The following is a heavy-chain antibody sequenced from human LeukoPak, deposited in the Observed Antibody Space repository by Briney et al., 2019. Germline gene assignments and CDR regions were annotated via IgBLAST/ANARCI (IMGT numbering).Heavy chain of an antibody. J-gene: IGHJ4*02. CDR2: IDPTTVDT. CDR1: GYTFTAYY. D-gene: IGHD1-26*01. Sequence: GASVTVSLTASGYTFTAYYIHWVRQAPGQGLEWMGWIDPTTVDTNYAQKFQDRVMMTRDTSISTVYMELRRLGSDDTAVYYCARVTSGGKNFDYWGETTLVTVSA. CDR3: ARVTSGGKNFDY. V-gene: IGHV1-2*02.